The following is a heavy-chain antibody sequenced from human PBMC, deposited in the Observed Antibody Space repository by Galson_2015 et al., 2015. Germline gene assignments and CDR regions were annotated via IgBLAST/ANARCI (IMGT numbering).Heavy chain of an antibody. CDR3: ARPGGGYCSGGSCYKKGKYFQH. Sequence: ETLSLTCAVYGGSFSGYYWSWIRQPPGKGLEWIGEINHSGSTNYNPSLKSRVTISVDTSKNQFSLKLSSVTAADTAVYYCARPGGGYCSGGSCYKKGKYFQHWGQGTLVTVSS. V-gene: IGHV4-34*01. J-gene: IGHJ1*01. D-gene: IGHD2-15*01. CDR1: GGSFSGYY. CDR2: INHSGST.